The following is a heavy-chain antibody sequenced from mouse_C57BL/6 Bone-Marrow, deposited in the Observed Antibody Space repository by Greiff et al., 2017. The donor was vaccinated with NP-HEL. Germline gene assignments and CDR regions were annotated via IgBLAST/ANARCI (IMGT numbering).Heavy chain of an antibody. V-gene: IGHV1-64*01. D-gene: IGHD1-1*01. CDR2: IHPNSGST. CDR3: ARCYYGSSYSLSWYFDV. CDR1: GYTFTSYW. J-gene: IGHJ1*03. Sequence: VKLQQPGAELVKPGASVKLSCKASGYTFTSYWMHWVKQRPGQGLEWIGMIHPNSGSTNYNEKFKSKATLTVDKSSSTAYMQLSSLTSEDSAVYYCARCYYGSSYSLSWYFDVWGTGTTVTVSS.